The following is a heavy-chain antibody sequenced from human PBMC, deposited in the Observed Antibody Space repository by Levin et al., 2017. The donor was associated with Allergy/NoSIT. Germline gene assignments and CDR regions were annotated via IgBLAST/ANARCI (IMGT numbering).Heavy chain of an antibody. CDR3: ARGVAARHYH. V-gene: IGHV4-34*01. Sequence: SETLSLTCAVYGGSFSGYYWSWIRQPPGKGLEWIGEINHSGSTNYNPSLKSRVTISVDTSKNQFSLKLSSVTAADTAVYYCARGVAARHYHWGQGTLVTVSS. J-gene: IGHJ4*02. D-gene: IGHD6-6*01. CDR2: INHSGST. CDR1: GGSFSGYY.